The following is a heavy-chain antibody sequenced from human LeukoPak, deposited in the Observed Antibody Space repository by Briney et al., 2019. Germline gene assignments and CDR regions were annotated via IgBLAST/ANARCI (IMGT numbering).Heavy chain of an antibody. CDR3: AAETNGTKGEFDP. CDR1: GYTFTGYY. V-gene: IGHV1-2*02. CDR2: INPNSGGT. Sequence: ASVKVSCKASGYTFTGYYMHWVRQAPGQGLEWMGWINPNSGGTNYAQKFQGRVTMTRDTSISTAYMELSRLRSEDTAVYYCAAETNGTKGEFDPWGQGTLVTVSS. D-gene: IGHD3-16*01. J-gene: IGHJ5*02.